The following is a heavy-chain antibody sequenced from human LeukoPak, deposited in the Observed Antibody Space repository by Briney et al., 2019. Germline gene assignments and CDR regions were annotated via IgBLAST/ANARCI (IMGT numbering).Heavy chain of an antibody. J-gene: IGHJ3*02. CDR2: ISGSGGST. V-gene: IGHV3-23*01. CDR3: AKPRKRAIFGVVITHDAFDI. D-gene: IGHD3-3*01. CDR1: GFTFSSYA. Sequence: GGSLRLSRAASGFTFSSYAMSWVRQAPGKGLEWVSAISGSGGSTYYADSVKGRFTISRDNSKNTLYLQMNSLRAEDTAVYYCAKPRKRAIFGVVITHDAFDIWGQGTMVTVSS.